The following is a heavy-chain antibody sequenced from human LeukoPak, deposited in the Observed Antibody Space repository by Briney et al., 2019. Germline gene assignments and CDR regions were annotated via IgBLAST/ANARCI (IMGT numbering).Heavy chain of an antibody. Sequence: GGSLRLSCAASGFTFSSYSMNWVRQAPGKGLEWVSSISSSSSCIYYADSVKGRFTISRDNAKNSLYLQMNSLRAEDTAVYYCVRGDKNYDFWSGPLWGQGTLVTVSS. J-gene: IGHJ4*02. V-gene: IGHV3-21*01. CDR1: GFTFSSYS. CDR3: VRGDKNYDFWSGPL. CDR2: ISSSSSCI. D-gene: IGHD3-3*01.